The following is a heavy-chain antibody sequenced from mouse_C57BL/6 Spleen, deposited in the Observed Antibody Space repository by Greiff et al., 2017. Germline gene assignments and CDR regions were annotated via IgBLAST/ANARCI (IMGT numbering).Heavy chain of an antibody. CDR3: AETAQAPFAY. CDR1: GFTFSRYG. V-gene: IGHV5-6*02. Sequence: DVKLVESGGDLVKPGGSLKLSCAASGFTFSRYGMSWVRQTPDKRLEWVATISSGGSYTYYPDSVKGRFTISRDNAKNTLYLQMSSLKSEDTAMYYCAETAQAPFAYWGQGTLVTVSA. J-gene: IGHJ3*01. CDR2: ISSGGSYT. D-gene: IGHD3-2*02.